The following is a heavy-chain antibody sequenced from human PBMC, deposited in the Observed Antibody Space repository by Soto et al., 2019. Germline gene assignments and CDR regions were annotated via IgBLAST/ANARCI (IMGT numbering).Heavy chain of an antibody. J-gene: IGHJ6*02. CDR2: IIPIFGTA. CDR1: GGTFSSYA. D-gene: IGHD2-2*01. V-gene: IGHV1-69*06. CDR3: ARDRGDIVVVPTALLTGMDV. Sequence: SVKASCKASGGTFSSYAISWVRQAPGQGLEWMGGIIPIFGTANYAQKFQGRVTITAAKSTSTAYMELSSLRSEDTAVYYCARDRGDIVVVPTALLTGMDVWGQGTTVTVSS.